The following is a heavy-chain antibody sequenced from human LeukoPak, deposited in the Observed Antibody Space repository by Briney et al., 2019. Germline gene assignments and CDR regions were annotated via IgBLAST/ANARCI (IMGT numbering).Heavy chain of an antibody. V-gene: IGHV4-39*02. CDR1: GGSISSSDSF. CDR2: IHYSGIT. CDR3: ARGPPPDFDY. J-gene: IGHJ4*02. Sequence: PSETLSLTCNVSGGSISSSDSFWGWIRQPPGKGLEWIGNIHYSGITYYNPFLKSRVTISVDTSKNHFSLKLRSVTAADTAVYFCARGPPPDFDYWGRGTLVTVSS.